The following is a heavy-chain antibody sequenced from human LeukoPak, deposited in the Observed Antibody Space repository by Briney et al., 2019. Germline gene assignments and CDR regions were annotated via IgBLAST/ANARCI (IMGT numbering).Heavy chain of an antibody. D-gene: IGHD2-15*01. Sequence: GGSLRLSCAASGFTVSSNYMSWVRQAPGKGLEWVSVIYSGGSTYYADSVKGRFTISRDNSKDTLYLQMNSLRAEDTAVYYCAREEDCSGGSCYRGPVQHWGQGTLVTVSS. CDR1: GFTVSSNY. CDR3: AREEDCSGGSCYRGPVQH. CDR2: IYSGGST. J-gene: IGHJ1*01. V-gene: IGHV3-66*01.